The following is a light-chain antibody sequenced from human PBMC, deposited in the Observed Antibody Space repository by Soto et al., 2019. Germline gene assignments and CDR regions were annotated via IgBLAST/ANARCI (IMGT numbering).Light chain of an antibody. CDR3: AAWDGSLNVVL. Sequence: QSALTQPPSESGSPGPSVTISCTGSSSNIGSNTVNWYQQLPGSAPKLLMYSTNQRPSGVPDRFSGSKSGTSASLAISGLQSEDAADYYCAAWDGSLNVVLFGGGTKVTVL. V-gene: IGLV1-44*01. CDR1: SSNIGSNT. CDR2: STN. J-gene: IGLJ2*01.